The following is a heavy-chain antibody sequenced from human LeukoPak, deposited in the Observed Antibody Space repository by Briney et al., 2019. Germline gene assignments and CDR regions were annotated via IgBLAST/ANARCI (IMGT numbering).Heavy chain of an antibody. V-gene: IGHV3-7*01. Sequence: GGSLRLSCAASEFTFSNYWMSWVRQAPGKGLEWVANIKHDGSEKYSVASVKGRFTISRDNAKNSVYLQMNTLRAEDTAVYYCARDLRGNIVVIVAADLSLDYWGQGTLVTVAS. D-gene: IGHD2-15*01. CDR3: ARDLRGNIVVIVAADLSLDY. J-gene: IGHJ4*02. CDR2: IKHDGSEK. CDR1: EFTFSNYW.